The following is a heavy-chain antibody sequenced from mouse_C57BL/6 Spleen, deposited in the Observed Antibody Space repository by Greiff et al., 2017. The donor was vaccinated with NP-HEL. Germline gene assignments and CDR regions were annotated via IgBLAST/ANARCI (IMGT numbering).Heavy chain of an antibody. CDR3: ARRITTVVFDY. CDR2: IYPRSGNT. V-gene: IGHV1-81*01. Sequence: VKVVESGAELARPGASVKLSCKASGYTFTSYGISWVKQRTGQGLEWIGEIYPRSGNTYYNEKFKGKATLTADKSSSTAYMELRSLTSEDSAVYFCARRITTVVFDYWGQGTTLTVSS. J-gene: IGHJ2*01. D-gene: IGHD1-1*01. CDR1: GYTFTSYG.